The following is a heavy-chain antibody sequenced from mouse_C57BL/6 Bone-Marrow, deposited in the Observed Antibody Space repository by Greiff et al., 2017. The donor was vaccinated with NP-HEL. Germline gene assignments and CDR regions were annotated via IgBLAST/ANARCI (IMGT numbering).Heavy chain of an antibody. CDR1: GFNIKDYY. V-gene: IGHV14-2*01. CDR2: IDPEDGET. CDR3: ARDDVSFYDYAMDY. Sequence: VQLQQSGAELVKPGASVKLSCTASGFNIKDYYMHWVKQRTEQGLEWIGRIDPEDGETKYAPKFQGKATLTADTSSNTAYLQLSSLTSEDTAVYYCARDDVSFYDYAMDYWGQGTSVTVSS. D-gene: IGHD1-1*01. J-gene: IGHJ4*01.